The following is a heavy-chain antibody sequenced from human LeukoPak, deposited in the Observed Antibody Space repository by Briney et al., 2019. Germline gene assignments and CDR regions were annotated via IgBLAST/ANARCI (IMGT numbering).Heavy chain of an antibody. CDR3: AKGDSGVVTSAGTSLFDY. V-gene: IGHV3-23*01. D-gene: IGHD4-23*01. Sequence: GGSLRLSCAASGFTFSAYAMSWVRQAPGKGLEWASTISGSGGSTYYTDSVKGRFTISRDNSKNTLYLQMNSLRAGDTAVYYCAKGDSGVVTSAGTSLFDYWGQGTLVTVSP. CDR1: GFTFSAYA. J-gene: IGHJ4*02. CDR2: ISGSGGST.